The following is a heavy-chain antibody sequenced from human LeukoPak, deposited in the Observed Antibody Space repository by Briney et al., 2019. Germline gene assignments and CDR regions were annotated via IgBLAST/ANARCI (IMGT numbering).Heavy chain of an antibody. V-gene: IGHV3-74*01. CDR1: GFTFSSYW. D-gene: IGHD3-9*01. J-gene: IGHJ4*02. CDR2: INSDGSST. CDR3: ARDGYDILTGYVRGVFDY. Sequence: GGSLRLSCAASGFTFSSYWMHWVRQAPGKGLVWVSRINSDGSSTSYADSVKGRFTIPRDNAKNTLYLQMNSLRAEDTAVYYCARDGYDILTGYVRGVFDYWGQGTLVTVSS.